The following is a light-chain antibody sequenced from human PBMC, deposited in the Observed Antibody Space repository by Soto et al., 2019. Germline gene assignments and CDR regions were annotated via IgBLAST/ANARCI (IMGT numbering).Light chain of an antibody. CDR2: GAS. CDR1: QTVSSAY. J-gene: IGKJ1*01. Sequence: PGERATLSCRASQTVSSAYLAWFQQKPGQAPRLLIYGASSRATGIPDRFSGARSGTDYTLTISRLDPEDFAVYYCQQYGSSGTLGQGTKVDIK. V-gene: IGKV3-20*01. CDR3: QQYGSSGT.